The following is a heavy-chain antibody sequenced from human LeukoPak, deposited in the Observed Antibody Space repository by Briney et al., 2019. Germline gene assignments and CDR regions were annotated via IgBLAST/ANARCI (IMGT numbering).Heavy chain of an antibody. CDR2: IYYSGST. CDR3: ARSGSITMVRGVSYYFDY. D-gene: IGHD3-10*01. Sequence: SETLSLTCTVSGGSISSYYWSWLRQPPGKGLEWIGYIYYSGSTNYNPSLKSRVTISVDTSKNQFSLKLSSVTAADTAVYYCARSGSITMVRGVSYYFDYWGQGTLVTVSS. CDR1: GGSISSYY. J-gene: IGHJ4*02. V-gene: IGHV4-59*01.